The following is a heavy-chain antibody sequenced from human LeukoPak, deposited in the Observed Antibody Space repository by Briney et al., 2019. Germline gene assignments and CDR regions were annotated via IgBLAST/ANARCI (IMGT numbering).Heavy chain of an antibody. V-gene: IGHV1-69*13. Sequence: SVKVSCKVSGYTLTELSMHWVRQAPGQGLEWMGGIIPIFGTANYAQKFQGRVTITADESTSTAYMELSSLRSEDTAVYYCARGRYCSSTSCSVFDYWGQGTLVTVSS. D-gene: IGHD2-2*01. CDR3: ARGRYCSSTSCSVFDY. CDR1: GYTLTELS. CDR2: IIPIFGTA. J-gene: IGHJ4*02.